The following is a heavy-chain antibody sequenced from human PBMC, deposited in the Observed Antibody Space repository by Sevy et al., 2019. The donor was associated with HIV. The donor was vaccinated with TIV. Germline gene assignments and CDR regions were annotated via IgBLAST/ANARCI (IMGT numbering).Heavy chain of an antibody. CDR1: GFIFTNYG. J-gene: IGHJ3*02. Sequence: GGSLRLSCAASGFIFTNYGMHLVRQAPGKGLEWVAVISHDGSLKYYADSVRGRVTISRDSSKNTVSLQMNSLRLEDTAVYYCAKGSRATGSAFDIWGQGTMVTVSS. D-gene: IGHD2-15*01. V-gene: IGHV3-30*18. CDR3: AKGSRATGSAFDI. CDR2: ISHDGSLK.